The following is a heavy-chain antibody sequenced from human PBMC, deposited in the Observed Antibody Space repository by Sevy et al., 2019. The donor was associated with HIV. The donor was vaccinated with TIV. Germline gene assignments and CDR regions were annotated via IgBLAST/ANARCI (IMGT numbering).Heavy chain of an antibody. D-gene: IGHD3-3*01. J-gene: IGHJ5*02. CDR1: GFRFSGYY. Sequence: GGSLRLSCVGSGFRFSGYYMNWIRQAPGKGLEWVSYISGTGNTKYYTDSVKGRFTISRDNAKNSLYLEMNSLRVDDTAVYYCARGPTYYDFWAGYYTGWFDPWGQGTLVTVSS. CDR2: ISGTGNTK. CDR3: ARGPTYYDFWAGYYTGWFDP. V-gene: IGHV3-11*01.